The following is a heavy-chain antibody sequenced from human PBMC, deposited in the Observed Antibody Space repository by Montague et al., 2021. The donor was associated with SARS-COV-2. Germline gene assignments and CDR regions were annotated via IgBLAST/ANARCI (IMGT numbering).Heavy chain of an antibody. D-gene: IGHD3-9*01. CDR2: VLYNKGT. V-gene: IGHV4-59*08. CDR1: GVSVTDYY. CDR3: VSPPHDDGLNGPPDF. J-gene: IGHJ4*02. Sequence: SETLSLTCTVSGVSVTDYYWSWIRQSPGKGLEWVGDVLYNKGTNFNPSLKSRVAISVDTSKNQFSLILTSVTAADTAFYDCVSPPHDDGLNGPPDFWDQGTLVTVSS.